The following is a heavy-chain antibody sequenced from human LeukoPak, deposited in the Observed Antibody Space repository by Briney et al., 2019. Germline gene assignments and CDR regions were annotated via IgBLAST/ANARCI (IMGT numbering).Heavy chain of an antibody. CDR2: TSGTG. D-gene: IGHD3-10*01. J-gene: IGHJ3*02. CDR3: ARLYYYNDGGLYFGPEAFDI. Sequence: SETLSLTCTVSGDSISSHYLGWIRQPAGKGLEWIGITSGTGNYNPSLKSRVSMSVDTSRNLVSLTLTPVTAADTAVYYCARLYYYNDGGLYFGPEAFDIWGQGTRVTVSS. CDR1: GDSISSHY. V-gene: IGHV4-4*07.